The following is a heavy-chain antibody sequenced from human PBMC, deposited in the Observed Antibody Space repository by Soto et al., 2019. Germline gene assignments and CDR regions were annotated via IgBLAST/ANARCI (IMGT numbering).Heavy chain of an antibody. V-gene: IGHV1-18*01. CDR3: ASEGPAPYDYYGMDV. CDR2: ISGYNGNT. CDR1: GYSFTTYG. Sequence: QVQLVQSGGEVKKPGASVKVSCKTSGYSFTTYGISWVRQAPGQGLEWMGWISGYNGNTHYAQKFQGRVSMTTDTSTSTAYMELRSLRSDDTAVYYCASEGPAPYDYYGMDVCGQGTTVTVSS. J-gene: IGHJ6*02.